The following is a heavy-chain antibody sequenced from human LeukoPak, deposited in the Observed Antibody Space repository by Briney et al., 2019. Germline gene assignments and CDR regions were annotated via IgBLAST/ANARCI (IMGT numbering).Heavy chain of an antibody. V-gene: IGHV3-23*01. CDR2: MSGSGGSA. Sequence: GGSLRLSCAASGVTFSSYTMNWVRQAPGKGLEWVSVMSGSGGSAYYADSVKGRFTISRDNSKNTLYLQMNSLRAEDTAVYYCAKNFWSDKYYYYYMDVWGKGTTVTVSS. CDR3: AKNFWSDKYYYYYMDV. D-gene: IGHD3-3*01. J-gene: IGHJ6*03. CDR1: GVTFSSYT.